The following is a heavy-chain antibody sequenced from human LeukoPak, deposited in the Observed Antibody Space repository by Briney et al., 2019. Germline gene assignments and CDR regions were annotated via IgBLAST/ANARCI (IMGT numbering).Heavy chain of an antibody. D-gene: IGHD6-13*01. J-gene: IGHJ4*02. CDR1: GGSISSSSYY. CDR2: IYYSGST. Sequence: SETLSLTCTVSGGSISSSSYYWGWIRQPPGKGLEWIGSIYYSGSTYYNPSLKSRVTISVDTSKNQFSLRLSSVTAADTAVYSCARHNPYSSSWPFFDYWGQGTLVTISS. CDR3: ARHNPYSSSWPFFDY. V-gene: IGHV4-39*01.